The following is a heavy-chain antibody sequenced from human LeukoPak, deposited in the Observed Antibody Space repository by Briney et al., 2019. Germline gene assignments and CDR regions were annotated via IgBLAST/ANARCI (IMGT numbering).Heavy chain of an antibody. J-gene: IGHJ5*02. D-gene: IGHD3-10*01. CDR2: ISAYNDNR. V-gene: IGHV1-18*01. CDR3: ARALGITRVRGVMITRGWFDP. CDR1: GYTFTSYG. Sequence: VASVKVSCKSSGYTFTSYGISWVRQAPGQGLEWVGWISAYNDNRNYAQKFQGRLTMTTDTSTSTAYMELRSLRSDDTAVYYCARALGITRVRGVMITRGWFDPWGQGTLVTVSS.